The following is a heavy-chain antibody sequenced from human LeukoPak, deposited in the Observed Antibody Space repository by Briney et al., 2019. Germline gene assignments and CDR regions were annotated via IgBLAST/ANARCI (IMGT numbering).Heavy chain of an antibody. D-gene: IGHD4-17*01. CDR3: AKGSWVDYGGYAVDAFDI. Sequence: GGSLRLSCAASGFTFSSYAMSWVRQAPGKGLEWVSAISGSGGSTYYADSVKGRFTISRDNSKNTLYLQMNSLRAEDTAVYYCAKGSWVDYGGYAVDAFDIWGQGTMVTVSS. CDR1: GFTFSSYA. V-gene: IGHV3-23*01. CDR2: ISGSGGST. J-gene: IGHJ3*02.